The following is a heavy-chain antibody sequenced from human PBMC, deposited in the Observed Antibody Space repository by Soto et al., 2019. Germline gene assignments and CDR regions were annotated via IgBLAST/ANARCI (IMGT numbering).Heavy chain of an antibody. V-gene: IGHV1-3*01. CDR3: ARGVSSSIDY. CDR1: GYTFTHYV. D-gene: IGHD6-6*01. J-gene: IGHJ4*02. CDR2: INGGNGNT. Sequence: QVQLVQSGAEVKKPGASVKVSCKASGYTFTHYVIHWVRQAPGQRLEWMGWINGGNGNTKHPQNFQGRVTITRDTSACTAYMELSSLRSEGTDVYYCARGVSSSIDYWGQGTLVTVSS.